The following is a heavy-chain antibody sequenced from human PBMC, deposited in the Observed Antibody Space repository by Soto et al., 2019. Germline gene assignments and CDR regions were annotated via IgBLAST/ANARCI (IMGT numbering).Heavy chain of an antibody. CDR3: TREYGSGKYYKALGI. Sequence: QVQLVQSATEVKKPGASVQLSCRASGYGFTSHAVHWMRQAPGQSLEWLGWVNTETGGTKYSQQLQGRLTITSDTTANAVYMDLSYLRYAETGIYYCTREYGSGKYYKALGICGQGTMVTVSS. CDR1: GYGFTSHA. V-gene: IGHV1-3*04. CDR2: VNTETGGT. J-gene: IGHJ3*02. D-gene: IGHD3-10*01.